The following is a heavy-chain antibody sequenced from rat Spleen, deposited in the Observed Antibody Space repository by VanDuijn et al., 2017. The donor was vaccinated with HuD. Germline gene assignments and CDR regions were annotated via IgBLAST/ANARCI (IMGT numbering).Heavy chain of an antibody. V-gene: IGHV3-3*01. Sequence: ELQLQESGPGPVKVSESLSLTCSVTGHSITSSYRWNWIRKFPGNKLEWMGYINSAGTTNYNPSLKSRISITRDTSKNQFFLQVNSVSSEDTATYYCARSDGVQYYLPFADWGQGTLVTASS. D-gene: IGHD1-1*01. CDR2: INSAGTT. J-gene: IGHJ3*01. CDR3: ARSDGVQYYLPFAD. CDR1: GHSITSSYR.